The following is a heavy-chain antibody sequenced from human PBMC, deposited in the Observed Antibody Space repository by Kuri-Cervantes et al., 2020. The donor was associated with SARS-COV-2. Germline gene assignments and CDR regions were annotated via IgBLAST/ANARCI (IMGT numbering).Heavy chain of an antibody. V-gene: IGHV1-2*02. Sequence: ASVKVSCKASGYTFTGYYMHWVRQAPGQGREWMGWINPNSGGTNYAQKFQGRVTMTRDTSISTAYMELSRLRSDGAAVYYCARGYCSSTSRHYYYYYMDVWGKGTTVTVSS. D-gene: IGHD2-2*01. J-gene: IGHJ6*03. CDR3: ARGYCSSTSRHYYYYYMDV. CDR1: GYTFTGYY. CDR2: INPNSGGT.